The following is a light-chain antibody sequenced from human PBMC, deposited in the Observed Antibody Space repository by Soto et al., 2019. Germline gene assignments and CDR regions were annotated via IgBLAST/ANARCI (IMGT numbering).Light chain of an antibody. CDR1: QTVRSSY. J-gene: IGKJ2*02. CDR2: GAF. V-gene: IGKV3-20*01. CDR3: QQYYSYPRT. Sequence: IFLTQSPGSLSLSSGDRATLSCRASQTVRSSYLAWYQQRPGQAPKLLIYGAFNRAIGIPDRFSGSESGRDYNLTISRLDPEDSAVYYCQQYYSYPRTFGQGTKLEIK.